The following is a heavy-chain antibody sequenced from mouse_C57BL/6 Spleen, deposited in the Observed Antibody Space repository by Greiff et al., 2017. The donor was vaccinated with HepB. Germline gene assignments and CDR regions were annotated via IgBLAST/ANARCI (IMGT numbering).Heavy chain of an antibody. V-gene: IGHV1-53*01. Sequence: QVQLPPPGTALVKPGASVQLSCPASGYTFTLYWLPWVHQIPVPCLAWICNLPPRNGCTNYNEKFKSKATLTVDKSSSTAYMQLSSLTSEDSAVYYCARRNYGYFFAYWGQGTLVTVSA. CDR2: LPPRNGCT. J-gene: IGHJ3*01. CDR1: GYTFTLYW. CDR3: ARRNYGYFFAY. D-gene: IGHD2-2*01.